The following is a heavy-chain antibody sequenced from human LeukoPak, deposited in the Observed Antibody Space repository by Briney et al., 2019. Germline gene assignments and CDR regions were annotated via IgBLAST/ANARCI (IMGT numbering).Heavy chain of an antibody. CDR3: ATGRIAAHYYYYYMDV. CDR1: GYTFTSCD. D-gene: IGHD6-6*01. J-gene: IGHJ6*03. V-gene: IGHV1-2*02. Sequence: ASVKVSCKASGYTFTSCDINWVRQAPGQGLEWMGWINPNSGGTNYAQKFQGRVTMTRDTSISTAYMELSRLRSDDTAVYYCATGRIAAHYYYYYMDVWGKGTTVTVSS. CDR2: INPNSGGT.